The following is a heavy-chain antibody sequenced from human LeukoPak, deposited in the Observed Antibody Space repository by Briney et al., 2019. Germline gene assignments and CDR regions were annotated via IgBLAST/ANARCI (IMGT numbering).Heavy chain of an antibody. Sequence: LPGGSLRLSCTASGFTFGDYAMSWIRQAPGKGLEWVGFIRSKAYGETADYAASVKGRFTISRDDSKAIAYLQMNSLKTEDTAVYHCXRDRGAYNLYDYWGQGTLVTVSS. CDR2: IRSKAYGETA. V-gene: IGHV3-49*03. CDR1: GFTFGDYA. D-gene: IGHD1-1*01. J-gene: IGHJ4*02. CDR3: XRDRGAYNLYDY.